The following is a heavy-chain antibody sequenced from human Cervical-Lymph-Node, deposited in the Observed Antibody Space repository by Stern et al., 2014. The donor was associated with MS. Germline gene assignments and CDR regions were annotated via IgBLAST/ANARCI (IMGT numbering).Heavy chain of an antibody. CDR2: INPGGGST. V-gene: IGHV1-46*01. D-gene: IGHD1-26*01. Sequence: VQLVESGAEVKKPGASVKVSCKASGYTFTSYYMHWVRQAPGQGLEWLGLINPGGGSTSYAQKFQGRVTMTRDTSTSTVYMELSSLRSEDTAVYYCARVGWELLDAFDIWGQGTMVTVSS. CDR3: ARVGWELLDAFDI. J-gene: IGHJ3*02. CDR1: GYTFTSYY.